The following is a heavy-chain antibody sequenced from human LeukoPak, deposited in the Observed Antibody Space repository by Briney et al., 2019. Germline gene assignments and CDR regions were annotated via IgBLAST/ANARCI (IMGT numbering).Heavy chain of an antibody. J-gene: IGHJ4*02. Sequence: SETLSLTCTVSGVSISSSNSYWGWIRQPPGKGLEWIGSIYYSGNTYYNASLKSRVTISVDTSKNQFSLKLSSVTAADTAVYYCARDLSSAMVMAFFDYWGQGTLVTVSS. CDR1: GVSISSSNSY. D-gene: IGHD5-18*01. CDR2: IYYSGNT. V-gene: IGHV4-39*07. CDR3: ARDLSSAMVMAFFDY.